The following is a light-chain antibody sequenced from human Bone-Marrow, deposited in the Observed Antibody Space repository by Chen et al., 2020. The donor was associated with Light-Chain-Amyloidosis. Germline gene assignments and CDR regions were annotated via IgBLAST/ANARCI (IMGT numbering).Light chain of an antibody. CDR1: NIGSTS. J-gene: IGLJ3*02. CDR3: QVWDRSSERPV. CDR2: DDS. V-gene: IGLV3-21*02. Sequence: SSVLTQPSSVSVAPGQTATIACWGNNIGSTSVHWYQQTPGQAPLLVVYDDSDRPSGIPERLSGSNSGNTATLTISRVEAGDEADYYCQVWDRSSERPVFGGGTKLTVL.